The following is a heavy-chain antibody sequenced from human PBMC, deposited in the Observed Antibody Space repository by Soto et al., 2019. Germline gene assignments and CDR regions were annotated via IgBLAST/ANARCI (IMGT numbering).Heavy chain of an antibody. CDR3: ARVERGTATTVVDAFDI. J-gene: IGHJ3*02. CDR2: MSHSGGT. CDR1: GGSVSSSNNYY. Sequence: QVQLQQWGAGLLKPSETLSLTCAVYGGSVSSSNNYYWSWIRQPPGKGLEWIGEMSHSGGTYFNPSLKSRVTISVDTSKNQFSLKMSSVTAADTALYYCARVERGTATTVVDAFDIWGPGTMVTVSS. D-gene: IGHD1-1*01. V-gene: IGHV4-34*01.